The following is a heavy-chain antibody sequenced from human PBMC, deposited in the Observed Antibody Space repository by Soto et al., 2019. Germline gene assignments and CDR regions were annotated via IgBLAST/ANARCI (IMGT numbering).Heavy chain of an antibody. CDR1: GGTFSSYA. CDR2: IIPIFGTA. J-gene: IGHJ6*02. Sequence: QVQLVQSGAELKKPGSSVKVSCKASGGTFSSYAISWVRQAPGQGLEWMGGIIPIFGTANYAQKFQGRVTITADKSTSTAYMELSSLRSEDSAVYFCARDLVRSIFGLKNYYYGMDVWGQVTTVTVSS. D-gene: IGHD3-3*01. CDR3: ARDLVRSIFGLKNYYYGMDV. V-gene: IGHV1-69*06.